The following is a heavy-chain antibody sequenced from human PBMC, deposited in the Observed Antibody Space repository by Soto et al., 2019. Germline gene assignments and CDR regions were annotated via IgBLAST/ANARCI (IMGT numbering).Heavy chain of an antibody. CDR2: ISGSGGST. Sequence: PGGSLRLSCAASGFTFSSYAMSWVRQAPGKGLEWVSAISGSGGSTYYADSVKGRFTISRDNSKNTLYLQMNSLRAEDTAVYYCAKVGSRYCSGGSCFPFDYWGQGTLVTSPQ. D-gene: IGHD2-15*01. V-gene: IGHV3-23*01. CDR3: AKVGSRYCSGGSCFPFDY. CDR1: GFTFSSYA. J-gene: IGHJ4*02.